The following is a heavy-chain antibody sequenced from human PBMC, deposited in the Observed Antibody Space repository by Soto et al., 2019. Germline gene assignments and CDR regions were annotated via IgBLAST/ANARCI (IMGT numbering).Heavy chain of an antibody. V-gene: IGHV5-51*01. CDR3: ARHRPHEYYYYGMDV. CDR1: GYSFTSYW. J-gene: IGHJ6*02. Sequence: GESIEISGKGSGYSFTSYWIGWGRQMPGKGLEWMGIIYPGDSDTRYSPSFQGQVTISADKSISTAYLQWSSLKASDTAMYYCARHRPHEYYYYGMDVWGQGTTVTVSS. CDR2: IYPGDSDT.